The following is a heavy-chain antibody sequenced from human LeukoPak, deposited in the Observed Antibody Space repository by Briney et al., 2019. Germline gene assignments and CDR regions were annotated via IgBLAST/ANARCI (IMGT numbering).Heavy chain of an antibody. J-gene: IGHJ5*02. Sequence: SETLSLTCTVSGGSISSYYWSWIRQPPWKGLEWIGYIYYSGSTNYNPSLKSRVTISVDTSKNQFSLKLSSVTAADTAVYYCARGLGYCSGGSCYSTNWFDPWGQGTLVTVSS. CDR2: IYYSGST. CDR3: ARGLGYCSGGSCYSTNWFDP. D-gene: IGHD2-15*01. CDR1: GGSISSYY. V-gene: IGHV4-59*08.